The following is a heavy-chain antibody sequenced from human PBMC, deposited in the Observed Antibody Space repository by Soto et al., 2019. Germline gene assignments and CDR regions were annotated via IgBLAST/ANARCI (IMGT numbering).Heavy chain of an antibody. J-gene: IGHJ4*02. D-gene: IGHD3-10*01. CDR1: GFIFNNYA. CDR2: LSNSGGST. Sequence: EVQLLESGGGLVQPGGSLRLSCAASGFIFNNYALNWVRQAPGKGLEWVSGLSNSGGSTYYADSVKGRFTISRDNSKNTVFLHMDSLSAEDTAVYYCGKDRHYPRDYFHYWGQGTLVTVSS. V-gene: IGHV3-23*01. CDR3: GKDRHYPRDYFHY.